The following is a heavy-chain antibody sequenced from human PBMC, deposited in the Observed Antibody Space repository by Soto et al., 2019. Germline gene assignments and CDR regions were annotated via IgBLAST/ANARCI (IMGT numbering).Heavy chain of an antibody. CDR2: IYPGDSDT. CDR1: GYSFTSYW. D-gene: IGHD2-15*01. V-gene: IGHV5-51*01. J-gene: IGHJ6*02. CDR3: ARHIGGGSWYYYYYGMDV. Sequence: LKISCKGSGYSFTSYWIGWVRQMPGKGLEWMGIIYPGDSDTRYSPSFQGQVTISADKSISTAYLQWSSLKASDTAMYYCARHIGGGSWYYYYYGMDVWGQGTTVTVSS.